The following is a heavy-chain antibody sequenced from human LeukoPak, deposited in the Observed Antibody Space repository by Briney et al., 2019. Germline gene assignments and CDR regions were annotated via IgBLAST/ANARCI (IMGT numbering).Heavy chain of an antibody. CDR2: ISGSGGNT. J-gene: IGHJ4*02. V-gene: IGHV3-23*01. CDR3: AKGGLTYDILTGYYTEGYYFDY. Sequence: PGASLRLSCAASGFTFSSYAMSWVRQAPGKGLEWVSAISGSGGNTYYADSVKGRFTISRDNSKNTLYLQMNSLRAEDTAVYYCAKGGLTYDILTGYYTEGYYFDYWGQGTLVTVSS. D-gene: IGHD3-9*01. CDR1: GFTFSSYA.